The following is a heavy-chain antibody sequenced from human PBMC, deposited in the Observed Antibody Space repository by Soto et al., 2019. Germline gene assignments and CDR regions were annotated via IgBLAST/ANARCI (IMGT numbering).Heavy chain of an antibody. CDR1: GGTFSSYA. J-gene: IGHJ4*02. CDR2: IIPIFGTA. CDR3: ARARSGYNPLDY. Sequence: SVKVSCKASGGTFSSYAISWVRQAPGQGLEWMGGIIPIFGTANYAQKFQGRVTITADESTSTAYMELSSLRSEDTAVYYCARARSGYNPLDYWGQGTLVTVSS. V-gene: IGHV1-69*13. D-gene: IGHD5-12*01.